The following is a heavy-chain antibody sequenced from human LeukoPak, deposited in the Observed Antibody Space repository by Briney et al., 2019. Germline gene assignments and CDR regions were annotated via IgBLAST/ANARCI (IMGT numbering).Heavy chain of an antibody. CDR3: ARDGTTVITPYSWFDP. CDR2: INAGNGNT. V-gene: IGHV1-3*01. Sequence: ASVKVSCKASGYTLTSYAMHWVRQAPGQRLEWMGWINAGNGNTKYSQKFQGRVTITRDTSASTAYMELSSLRSEDTAVYYCARDGTTVITPYSWFDPWGQGTLVTVSS. D-gene: IGHD4-17*01. CDR1: GYTLTSYA. J-gene: IGHJ5*02.